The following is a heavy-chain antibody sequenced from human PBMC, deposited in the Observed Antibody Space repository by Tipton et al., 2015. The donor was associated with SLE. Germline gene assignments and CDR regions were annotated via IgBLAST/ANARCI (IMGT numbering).Heavy chain of an antibody. D-gene: IGHD6-6*01. Sequence: SLRLSCAASGFTFSRSWMNWVRLAPGKGLEWVANINEYGSEKHYVDSVKDRLTISRDNAKNSLYLQMNSLRDEDTALYYCTIEYSSSDAFDFWGQGTLVTVSS. V-gene: IGHV3-7*01. CDR1: GFTFSRSW. J-gene: IGHJ4*02. CDR2: INEYGSEK. CDR3: TIEYSSSDAFDF.